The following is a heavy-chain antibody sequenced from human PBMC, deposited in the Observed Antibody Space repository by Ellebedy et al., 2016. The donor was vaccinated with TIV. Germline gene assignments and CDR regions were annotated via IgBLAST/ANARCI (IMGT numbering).Heavy chain of an antibody. CDR3: ASSIYDSSGYYDFDY. CDR1: GGSISSSNW. Sequence: MPSETLSLTCAVYGGSISSSNWWCWVRRPPGKGLEWIGEIYHSGSTNYNPSLKRRVTISVDKSKNQFSLKLSSVTAADTAVYYCASSIYDSSGYYDFDYWGQGTQVTVSP. V-gene: IGHV4-4*02. CDR2: IYHSGST. J-gene: IGHJ4*02. D-gene: IGHD3-22*01.